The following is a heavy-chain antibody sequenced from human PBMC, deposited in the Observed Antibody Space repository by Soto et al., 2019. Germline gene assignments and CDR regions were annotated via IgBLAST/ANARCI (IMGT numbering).Heavy chain of an antibody. Sequence: ELELLESGGGLVQAGGSLRLSCAASGFIFGSSGMTWVRQAPGKGLEWVSGISDSGGSTNYSDSVRGRFTVSRDNSKDTLYLPEISLRAEDTAVYYCAKSVAIPLYCMVVWGKVTTVTVYS. CDR2: ISDSGGST. CDR3: AKSVAIPLYCMVV. V-gene: IGHV3-23*01. CDR1: GFIFGSSG. D-gene: IGHD2-15*01. J-gene: IGHJ6*03.